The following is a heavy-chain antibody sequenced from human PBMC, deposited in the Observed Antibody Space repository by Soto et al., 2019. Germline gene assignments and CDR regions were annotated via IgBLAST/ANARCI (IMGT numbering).Heavy chain of an antibody. J-gene: IGHJ4*02. Sequence: VQLVQSGAEVRMPGSSVKVSCKASGGTFNNYAIHWVRQAPGQGLGWMGGIVPIFGPAKYAQKVRGRVRITADDSTSTVYMELSSLTSEDTVIYYCARPSYSSSWLPNLDYWGQGTLVTVSS. CDR1: GGTFNNYA. CDR3: ARPSYSSSWLPNLDY. CDR2: IVPIFGPA. D-gene: IGHD6-13*01. V-gene: IGHV1-69*01.